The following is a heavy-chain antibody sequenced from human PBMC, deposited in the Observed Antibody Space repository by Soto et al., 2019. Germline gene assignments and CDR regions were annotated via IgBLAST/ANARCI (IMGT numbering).Heavy chain of an antibody. CDR2: IYYSGST. CDR3: ARDLKWSQAHYDSSGYRPQQYYGMDV. CDR1: GGSISSGGYY. J-gene: IGHJ6*02. Sequence: SETLSLTCTVSGGSISSGGYYWSWIRQHPGKGLEWIGYIYYSGSTYYNPSLKSRVTISVDTSKNQFSLKLSSVTAADTAVYYCARDLKWSQAHYDSSGYRPQQYYGMDVWGQGTTVTVSS. D-gene: IGHD3-22*01. V-gene: IGHV4-31*03.